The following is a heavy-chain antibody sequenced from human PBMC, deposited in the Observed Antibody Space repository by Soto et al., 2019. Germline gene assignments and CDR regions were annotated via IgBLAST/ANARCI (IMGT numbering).Heavy chain of an antibody. D-gene: IGHD3-3*01. V-gene: IGHV3-49*04. CDR2: VRSKTYDGAA. J-gene: IGHJ6*02. CDR3: TRDGDFYGFDV. CDR1: GFTSDDFV. Sequence: GGSLRLSCTFSGFTSDDFVLTWVRQAPGKGLEWLGLVRSKTYDGAAEYAASVKGRFTISRDESTSTAFLQMNRLKTEDTAVYYCTRDGDFYGFDVWGQGTTVTVSS.